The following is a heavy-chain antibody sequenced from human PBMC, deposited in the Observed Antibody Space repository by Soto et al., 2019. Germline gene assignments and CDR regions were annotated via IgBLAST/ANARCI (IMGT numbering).Heavy chain of an antibody. Sequence: SETLSLTCTVSGASISTYYWSWVRQPPGKGLEWIGYIHDSGSTYYNPSIKSRVTMSLDTSRNQFFLQLNSVTAADTAVYYCARESAGSGKNNWFDPWGQGMLVT. CDR1: GASISTYY. CDR3: ARESAGSGKNNWFDP. D-gene: IGHD3-10*01. CDR2: IHDSGST. J-gene: IGHJ5*02. V-gene: IGHV4-59*01.